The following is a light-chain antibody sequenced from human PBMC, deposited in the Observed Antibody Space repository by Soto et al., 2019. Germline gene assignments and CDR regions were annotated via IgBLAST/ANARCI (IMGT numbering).Light chain of an antibody. J-gene: IGKJ5*01. Sequence: DIQMTQSPSSLSASVGDRVTITCRASQSISSYLNWYQQKPGKAPKLLIYAASSLQSGVPSRFSGSGSGTDFTLAISSLQPEDFATYYCQQSDSIPINFGQGTRREIK. CDR1: QSISSY. CDR3: QQSDSIPIN. CDR2: AAS. V-gene: IGKV1-39*01.